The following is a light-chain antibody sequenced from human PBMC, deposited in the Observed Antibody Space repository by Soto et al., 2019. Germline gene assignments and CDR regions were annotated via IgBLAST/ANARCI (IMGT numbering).Light chain of an antibody. CDR1: QSISNY. CDR3: QQSYGTPLT. V-gene: IGKV1-39*01. Sequence: DMEMTQSPSSLSAFVGDRVTITCRASQSISNYLNWYQHKPGKVPKLLIYAASSLQSSVPTRFSGSGSGTDCTLTIHSLQPEDFATYYCQQSYGTPLTFGGGTKIEIK. J-gene: IGKJ4*01. CDR2: AAS.